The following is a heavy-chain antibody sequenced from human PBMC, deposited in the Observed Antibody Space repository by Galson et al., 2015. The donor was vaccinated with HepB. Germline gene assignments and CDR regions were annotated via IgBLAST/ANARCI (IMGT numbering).Heavy chain of an antibody. Sequence: SLRLSCAASGFTFSNAWMNWVRQAPGKGLEWVGRIKSKTDGGTTDYAAPVRGRFTISRDDSKNTLYLQMNSLKTEDTAVYYCTTVYCSSTSCPWCYWGQGTLVTVSS. V-gene: IGHV3-15*07. CDR1: GFTFSNAW. CDR2: IKSKTDGGTT. CDR3: TTVYCSSTSCPWCY. D-gene: IGHD2-2*01. J-gene: IGHJ4*02.